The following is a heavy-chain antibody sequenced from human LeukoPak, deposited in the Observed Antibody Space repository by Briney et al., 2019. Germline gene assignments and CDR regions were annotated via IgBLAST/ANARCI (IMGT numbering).Heavy chain of an antibody. J-gene: IGHJ4*02. CDR3: AKDRSGSSSHYFDY. Sequence: GGSLRLSCAASGFTFSAYAIHWVRQAPGKGLEWVAFIRYDGSNKYYADSVKGRFNISRDNSKNTMYLQMNSLRAEDTAVYYCAKDRSGSSSHYFDYWGQGTLVTVSS. CDR2: IRYDGSNK. V-gene: IGHV3-30*02. CDR1: GFTFSAYA. D-gene: IGHD1-26*01.